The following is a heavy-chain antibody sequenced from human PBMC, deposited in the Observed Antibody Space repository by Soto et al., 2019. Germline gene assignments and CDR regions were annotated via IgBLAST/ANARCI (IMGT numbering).Heavy chain of an antibody. CDR3: AKDLESWGKYYDFWSSAFDI. CDR2: ISYDGSNK. CDR1: GFTFSSYG. D-gene: IGHD3-3*01. J-gene: IGHJ3*02. V-gene: IGHV3-30*18. Sequence: QVQLVESGGGVVQPGRSLRLSCAASGFTFSSYGMHWVRQAPGKGLEWVAVISYDGSNKYYADSVKGRFTISRYNSKNTLYLQMNSLRAEDTAVYYCAKDLESWGKYYDFWSSAFDIWGQGTMVTVSS.